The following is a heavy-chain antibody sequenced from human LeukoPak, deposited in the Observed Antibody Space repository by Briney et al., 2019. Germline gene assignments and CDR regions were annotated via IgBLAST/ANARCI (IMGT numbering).Heavy chain of an antibody. V-gene: IGHV3-30*02. Sequence: GSLRLSCAASGFTFSSYGMHWVRQAPGKGLEWVAFIRYDGSNKYYADSVKGRFTISRDNSKNTLYLQMNSLRAEDTAVYYCAKSNDFWSWVDYWGQGTLVTVSS. D-gene: IGHD3-3*01. CDR2: IRYDGSNK. CDR3: AKSNDFWSWVDY. J-gene: IGHJ4*02. CDR1: GFTFSSYG.